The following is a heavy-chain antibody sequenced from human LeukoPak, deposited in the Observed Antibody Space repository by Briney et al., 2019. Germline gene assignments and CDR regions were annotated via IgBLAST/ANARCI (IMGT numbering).Heavy chain of an antibody. CDR2: IYYSGST. J-gene: IGHJ4*02. V-gene: IGHV4-30-4*08. D-gene: IGHD2-2*01. CDR3: AREVIPNGFDY. CDR1: GGSISSGGYY. Sequence: SETLSLTCTVSGGSISSGGYYWSWIRQHPGKGLEWIGYIYYSGSTYYNPSLKSRVTISVDTSKNQFSLKLSSVTAADTAVYYCAREVIPNGFDYWGQGTLVTVSS.